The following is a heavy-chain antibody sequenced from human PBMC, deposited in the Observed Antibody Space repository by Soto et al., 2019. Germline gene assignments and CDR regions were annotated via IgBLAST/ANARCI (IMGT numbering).Heavy chain of an antibody. J-gene: IGHJ4*02. Sequence: GASVKVSCKASGYTFTTYYMHWVRQAPGQGLEWMGIINPSGGSTNYAQKFQGRVTMTRDTSTSTVYMELSSLRSEDTAVYYCTRGALLRLGRWEPKFDYWGQGTLVTVSS. V-gene: IGHV1-46*01. CDR2: INPSGGST. D-gene: IGHD1-1*01. CDR3: TRGALLRLGRWEPKFDY. CDR1: GYTFTTYY.